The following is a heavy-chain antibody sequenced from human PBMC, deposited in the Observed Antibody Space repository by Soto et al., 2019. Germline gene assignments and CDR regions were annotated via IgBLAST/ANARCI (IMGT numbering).Heavy chain of an antibody. V-gene: IGHV3-11*04. Sequence: GGSLGLSCAASGFTFSDYYMSWIRQAPGKGLEWVANISYDGSEKYYADSVKGRFTISRDNAKNSLYLQMNSLRAEDTAVYYCARDSYYGSGSYSEGMDVWGQGTTVTVSS. CDR1: GFTFSDYY. D-gene: IGHD3-10*01. J-gene: IGHJ6*02. CDR2: ISYDGSEK. CDR3: ARDSYYGSGSYSEGMDV.